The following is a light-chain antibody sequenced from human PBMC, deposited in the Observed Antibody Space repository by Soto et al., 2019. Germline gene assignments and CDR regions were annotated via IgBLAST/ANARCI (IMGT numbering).Light chain of an antibody. V-gene: IGKV3-11*01. CDR1: QSVSSY. J-gene: IGKJ2*01. CDR3: QQRSNWPPYT. CDR2: DAS. Sequence: EIVLTQSPATLSLSPGERATLSCRASQSVSSYLAWYQRKSGQAPRLLIYDASNRATGIPARFSGSGSGTDFTLTISSPEPEDCAVYYCQQRSNWPPYTFGQGTKLEIK.